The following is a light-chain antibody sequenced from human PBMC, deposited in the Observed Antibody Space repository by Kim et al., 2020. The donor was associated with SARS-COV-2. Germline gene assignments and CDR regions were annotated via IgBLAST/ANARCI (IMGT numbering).Light chain of an antibody. CDR1: QDISNY. J-gene: IGKJ4*01. CDR3: QQYDILPLT. CDR2: DAS. V-gene: IGKV1-33*01. Sequence: DIQMTQSPSSLSASVGDRVTITCQASQDISNYLNWYQQKPGKAPKLLIYDASNLETGVPSRFSGSGSGTDFTLTISSLQPEDIATYYCQQYDILPLTFGGGTKVDIK.